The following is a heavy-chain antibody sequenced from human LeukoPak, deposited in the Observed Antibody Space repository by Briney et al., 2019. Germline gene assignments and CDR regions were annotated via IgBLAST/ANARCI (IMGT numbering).Heavy chain of an antibody. V-gene: IGHV3-23*01. D-gene: IGHD3-10*01. CDR2: ISGSGDNT. CDR1: GFTFSSYA. Sequence: KPGGSLRLSCAASGFTFSSYAMSWVRQAPGKGLEWVSGISGSGDNTYHADSVKGRLTISRDNSKNTLYLQMISLRAEDTAIYYCAKSGGLSGSGRLGVGAWGQGTTVTVSS. CDR3: AKSGGLSGSGRLGVGA. J-gene: IGHJ6*02.